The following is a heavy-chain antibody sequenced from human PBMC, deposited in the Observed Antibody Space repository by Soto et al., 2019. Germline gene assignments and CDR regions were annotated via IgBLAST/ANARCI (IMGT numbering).Heavy chain of an antibody. CDR3: ARGGSLNWYFDL. CDR2: INSDGSST. J-gene: IGHJ2*01. D-gene: IGHD1-26*01. V-gene: IGHV3-74*01. Sequence: EVQLVESGGGLVQPGGSLRLSCAASGFTFSSYWMHWVRQAPGKGLVWVSRINSDGSSTSYADSVKGRFTISRDNAKNTLYMQMNSLRAEDTAVYYCARGGSLNWYFDLWGRGTLVTVSS. CDR1: GFTFSSYW.